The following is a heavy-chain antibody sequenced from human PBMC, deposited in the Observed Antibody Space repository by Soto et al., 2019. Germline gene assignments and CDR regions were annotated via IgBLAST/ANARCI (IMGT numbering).Heavy chain of an antibody. CDR1: GFTFSGSA. CDR2: IRDKANSYAT. CDR3: ARKNYYADSGFYDY. J-gene: IGHJ4*02. V-gene: IGHV3-73*01. Sequence: GSLRLSCAASGFTFSGSAMHWVRQASGKGLEWVGRIRDKANSYATAYTASVKGRFTISRDNAKNSLYLQMDSLRADDTAVYYCARKNYYADSGFYDYWGQGALVTVSS. D-gene: IGHD3-22*01.